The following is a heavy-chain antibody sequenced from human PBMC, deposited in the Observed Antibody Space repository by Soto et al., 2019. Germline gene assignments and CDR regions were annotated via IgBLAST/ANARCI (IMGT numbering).Heavy chain of an antibody. D-gene: IGHD3-22*01. J-gene: IGHJ4*02. Sequence: GESLKISCMGSGYSFAGYWITWVRQKPGKGLEWMGRIDPSDSQTYYSPSFRGHVTISVTKSITTVFLQWSSLRASDTAMYYCARQIYDSDTGPNFQYYFDSWGQGTPVTVSS. CDR1: GYSFAGYW. V-gene: IGHV5-10-1*01. CDR3: ARQIYDSDTGPNFQYYFDS. CDR2: IDPSDSQT.